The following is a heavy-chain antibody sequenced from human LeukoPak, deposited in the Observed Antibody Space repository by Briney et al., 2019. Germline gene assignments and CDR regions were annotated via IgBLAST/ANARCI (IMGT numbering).Heavy chain of an antibody. Sequence: SETLSLTCSVSGGSISNYYWSWIRQSPGKGLEWIGYIYYSGSTHYNPSLKSRVTMSVDTSKNQFSLRLSSLSAADTAFYYCARMFLSYGGNQFDYWGQGTLVTVSS. J-gene: IGHJ4*02. CDR3: ARMFLSYGGNQFDY. CDR1: GGSISNYY. CDR2: IYYSGST. D-gene: IGHD2-21*01. V-gene: IGHV4-59*01.